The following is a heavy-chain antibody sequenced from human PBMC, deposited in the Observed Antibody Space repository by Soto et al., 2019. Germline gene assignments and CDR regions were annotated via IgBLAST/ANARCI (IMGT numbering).Heavy chain of an antibody. CDR2: INSNGGGT. CDR3: VRDQGSGWPYYFDY. Sequence: ASVKVSCKASGYTFTGYYMHWVRQAPGQGLEWMGWINSNGGGTNYAQNFQGRVTMTRDTSISTAYLELSRLRSDDTAVYYCVRDQGSGWPYYFDYWGQGTLVTVSS. CDR1: GYTFTGYY. D-gene: IGHD6-19*01. V-gene: IGHV1-2*02. J-gene: IGHJ4*02.